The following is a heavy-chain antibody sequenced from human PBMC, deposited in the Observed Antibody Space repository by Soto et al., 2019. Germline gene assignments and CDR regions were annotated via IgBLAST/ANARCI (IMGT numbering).Heavy chain of an antibody. CDR2: IDPSDSYT. CDR3: ARHMGGDPHSTIPDQGFDY. V-gene: IGHV5-10-1*01. CDR1: GYSFTSYW. J-gene: IGHJ4*02. Sequence: GESLKISCKGSGYSFTSYWISWVRQMPGKGLEWMGRIDPSDSYTNHSPSFQGHVTISADKSISTAYLQWSSLKASDTAMYYCARHMGGDPHSTIPDQGFDYWGQGTLVTVSS. D-gene: IGHD3-16*01.